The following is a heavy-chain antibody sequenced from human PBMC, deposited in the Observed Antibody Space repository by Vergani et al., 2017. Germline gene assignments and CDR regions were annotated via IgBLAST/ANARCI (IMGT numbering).Heavy chain of an antibody. CDR1: GFTFRIYG. V-gene: IGHV3-30*02. Sequence: QVQLVESGGGVVQPGGSLRLSCIASGFTFRIYGMHWVRQAPGKGLEWVAFIRYCGTKRFYGDSVKGRFTISRDNSQTTVFLQMNSLRADDAAVYYRKKAGQYDSDNFHDSWGQGALVTVAS. D-gene: IGHD3-22*01. CDR3: KKAGQYDSDNFHDS. J-gene: IGHJ1*01. CDR2: IRYCGTKR.